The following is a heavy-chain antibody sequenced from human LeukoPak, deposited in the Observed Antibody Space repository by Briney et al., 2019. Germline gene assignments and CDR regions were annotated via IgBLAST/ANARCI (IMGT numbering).Heavy chain of an antibody. V-gene: IGHV3-21*01. D-gene: IGHD3-22*01. CDR1: GFTFSSYS. CDR3: ARDRDSSRARYFDY. J-gene: IGHJ4*02. Sequence: GGSLRLSCAASGFTFSSYSMNWVRQAPGKGLEWVASISSSSSYVYYADSMKGRFSISRDNARNSLYLQMNSLRADDTAVYYCARDRDSSRARYFDYWGQGTLVTVSS. CDR2: ISSSSSYV.